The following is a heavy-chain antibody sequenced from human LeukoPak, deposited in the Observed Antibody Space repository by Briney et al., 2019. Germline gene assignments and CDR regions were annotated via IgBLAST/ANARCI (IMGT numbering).Heavy chain of an antibody. D-gene: IGHD4-17*01. CDR2: INEDGSQK. CDR3: AKAREDYGDSVHDY. Sequence: GGSLRLSCAASGFTFGSFWMTWVRQIPGKGLEWVANINEDGSQKYYVGSVNGRFTISRDNAKNSLYLHLNSLRAEDTALYYCAKAREDYGDSVHDYWGQGTLVTVSS. V-gene: IGHV3-7*03. J-gene: IGHJ4*02. CDR1: GFTFGSFW.